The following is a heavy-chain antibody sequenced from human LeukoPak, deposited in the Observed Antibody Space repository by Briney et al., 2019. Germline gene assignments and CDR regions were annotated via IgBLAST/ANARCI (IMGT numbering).Heavy chain of an antibody. CDR2: INPNSGGT. CDR3: AAWDYYDSSGYYVDY. Sequence: ASVKVSCKASGYTFTGYYMHWVRQAPGQGHEWMGWINPNSGGTNYAQKFQGRVTMTRDTSISTAYMELSRLRSDDTAVYYCAAWDYYDSSGYYVDYWGQGTLVTVSS. V-gene: IGHV1-2*02. J-gene: IGHJ4*02. D-gene: IGHD3-22*01. CDR1: GYTFTGYY.